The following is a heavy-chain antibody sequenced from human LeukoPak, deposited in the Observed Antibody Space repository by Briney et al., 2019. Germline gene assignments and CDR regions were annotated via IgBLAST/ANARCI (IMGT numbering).Heavy chain of an antibody. D-gene: IGHD2-15*01. CDR3: VGGVPRFCRGGTCSLDAFDI. V-gene: IGHV4-39*01. CDR1: GGSISNSSYY. Sequence: PSETLSLTCTVSGGSISNSSYYWGWIRQPPGKGLEWIGSIYYSGSTYYNPSLKSRVTISVDTSKDQFSLKLSSVTAADTAVYYCVGGVPRFCRGGTCSLDAFDIWGQGTMVTVSS. CDR2: IYYSGST. J-gene: IGHJ3*02.